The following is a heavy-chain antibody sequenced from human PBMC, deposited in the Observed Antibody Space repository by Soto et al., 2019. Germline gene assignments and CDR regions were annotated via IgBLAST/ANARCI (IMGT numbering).Heavy chain of an antibody. D-gene: IGHD5-12*01. CDR3: AAGGGLPRYY. CDR2: IYHSGST. CDR1: GGSISSGGYS. Sequence: QLQLQESGSGLVKPSQTLSLTCAVSGGSISSGGYSWSWIRQPPGKGLEWIGYIYHSGSTYYNPSLRSPVTIPVARPKNQFSLKLSSLTAADTAVYYCAAGGGLPRYYWGQGTLVTVSS. V-gene: IGHV4-30-2*01. J-gene: IGHJ4*02.